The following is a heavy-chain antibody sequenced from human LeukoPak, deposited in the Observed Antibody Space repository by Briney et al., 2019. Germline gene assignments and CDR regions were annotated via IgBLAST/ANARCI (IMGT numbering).Heavy chain of an antibody. CDR1: GGSISSYY. J-gene: IGHJ3*02. Sequence: SVTLSLTCTVSGGSISSYYWSWIRQPPGKGLEWIGYIYYSGSTNYNPSLKSRVTISVDTSKNQFSLKLSSVTAADTAVYYCARSAASQYYDFWSGYSHDAFDIWGQGTMVTVSS. CDR3: ARSAASQYYDFWSGYSHDAFDI. V-gene: IGHV4-59*01. CDR2: IYYSGST. D-gene: IGHD3-3*01.